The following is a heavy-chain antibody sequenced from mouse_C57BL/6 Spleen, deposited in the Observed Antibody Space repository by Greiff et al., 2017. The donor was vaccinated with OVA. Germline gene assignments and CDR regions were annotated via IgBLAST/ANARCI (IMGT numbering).Heavy chain of an antibody. V-gene: IGHV1-54*01. CDR3: ARSGSKPHYSVY. J-gene: IGHJ2*01. Sequence: VQLQESGAELVRPGTSVKVSCKASGYAFTNYLIEWVKQRPGQGLEWIGVINPGSGGTNYNEKFKGKATLTADKSSSTAYMQLSSLTSEDSAVXFCARSGSKPHYSVYWGQGTPLTVSS. CDR1: GYAFTNYL. D-gene: IGHD4-1*01. CDR2: INPGSGGT.